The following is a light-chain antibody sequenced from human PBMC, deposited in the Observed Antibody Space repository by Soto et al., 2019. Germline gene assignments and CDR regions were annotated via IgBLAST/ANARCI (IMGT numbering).Light chain of an antibody. CDR1: QDISKY. V-gene: IGKV1-33*01. Sequence: DIQMTQSPSSLSASVGDRITITCQASQDISKYLIWYQQTPGKAPKFLIYEASNLERGVPSRFSGSGSGTDFTFTINSLQPEDIATYYCQQYHSLPFTFGPGTKLYI. J-gene: IGKJ3*01. CDR3: QQYHSLPFT. CDR2: EAS.